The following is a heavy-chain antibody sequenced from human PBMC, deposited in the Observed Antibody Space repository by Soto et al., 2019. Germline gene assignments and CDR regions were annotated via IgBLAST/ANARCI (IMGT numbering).Heavy chain of an antibody. CDR1: GGSISTYY. CDR2: VFYSGIT. V-gene: IGHV4-59*01. J-gene: IGHJ4*02. Sequence: QVQLQESGPGLVKPSETLSLTCTVSGGSISTYYWSWIRQPPGKGLEWIGYVFYSGITNYNPSLKGRVTISVDTSKNQFSLRLSSVTAADTAVYYCARESREYYFDYWGQGTLVTVSS. CDR3: ARESREYYFDY.